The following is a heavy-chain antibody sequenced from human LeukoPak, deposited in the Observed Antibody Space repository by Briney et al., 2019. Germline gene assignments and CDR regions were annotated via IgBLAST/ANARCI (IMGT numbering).Heavy chain of an antibody. J-gene: IGHJ4*02. CDR1: GGSLSSYY. CDR3: ARGVHWGGVNHVDY. V-gene: IGHV4-59*01. D-gene: IGHD1-14*01. Sequence: SETLPLTCTVSGGSLSSYYWSWIRQPPGKGLEWVGHIYSSGSTSYNPSLKSRVTISLDTSKNQFSLKLSSVTAADTAVYYCARGVHWGGVNHVDYWGQGTLVTVSS. CDR2: IYSSGST.